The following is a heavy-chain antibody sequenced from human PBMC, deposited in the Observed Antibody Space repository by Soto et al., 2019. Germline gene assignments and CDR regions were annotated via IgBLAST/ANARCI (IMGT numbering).Heavy chain of an antibody. Sequence: QVQLVQSGAEVKKPGASVKVSCKASGYTFTSYGISWVRQAPGQGLEWMGWISGHNGNTKYAQKLQGRVTMTTDTTTSTAYKERRSVRSDDTAVYYCARDAAIGMNAYWGQGTLVTVSS. CDR1: GYTFTSYG. CDR2: ISGHNGNT. V-gene: IGHV1-18*01. J-gene: IGHJ4*02. CDR3: ARDAAIGMNAY. D-gene: IGHD1-1*01.